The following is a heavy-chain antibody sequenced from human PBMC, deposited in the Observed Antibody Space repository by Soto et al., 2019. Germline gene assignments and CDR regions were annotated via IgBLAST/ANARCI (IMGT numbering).Heavy chain of an antibody. CDR1: GYSFASYW. CDR2: IYPGDSDT. V-gene: IGHV5-51*01. D-gene: IGHD2-2*01. J-gene: IGHJ6*02. CDR3: ARLVVVPAAMERKRYYYYSMDV. Sequence: GESLKISCKGSGYSFASYWIAWVRQMPGKGLEWMGIIYPGDSDTRYSPSLQGQVTISADKSISTAYLQWSGLKASDTAMYYCARLVVVPAAMERKRYYYYSMDVWGQGTTVTVSS.